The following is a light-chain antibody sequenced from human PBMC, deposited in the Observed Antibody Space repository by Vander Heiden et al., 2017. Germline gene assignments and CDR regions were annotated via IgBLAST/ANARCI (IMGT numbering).Light chain of an antibody. J-gene: IGKJ1*01. Sequence: IVMTPSLATLSVSPGVRATLSCRASQSVSSNLAAYHQITAQDPSRLIDDASTRTAGNPAKISSSRSGTEVTPTISSRQAEDFAVYYCQQYNSRPSRTFGQGTKVEIK. CDR2: DAS. V-gene: IGKV3-15*01. CDR3: QQYNSRPSRT. CDR1: QSVSSN.